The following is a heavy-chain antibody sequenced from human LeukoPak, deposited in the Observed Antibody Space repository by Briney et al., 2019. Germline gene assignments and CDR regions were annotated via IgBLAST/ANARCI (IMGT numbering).Heavy chain of an antibody. CDR3: ASFSSSSWSQGDNLDY. D-gene: IGHD6-13*01. Sequence: GGSLRLSCAASGFTFSSYSMNWVRQAPGKGLEWVSYISSSSSTIYYADSVKGRFTISRDNAKNSLYLQMNSPRAEDTAVYYCASFSSSSWSQGDNLDYWGQGTLVTVSS. CDR2: ISSSSSTI. V-gene: IGHV3-48*01. J-gene: IGHJ4*02. CDR1: GFTFSSYS.